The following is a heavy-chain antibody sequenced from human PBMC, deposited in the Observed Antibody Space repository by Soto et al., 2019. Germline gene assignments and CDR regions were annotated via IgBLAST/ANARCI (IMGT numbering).Heavy chain of an antibody. Sequence: QVKLVESGGGVVQPGRSLRLSCEASGFIFNDYGMHWVRQAPGKGLDWVAVISYDGNNKYYAQSVKGRFTISRDKSKNTRFLHMDSLRREDTAVDHCVKGDLDTAVVNSPDAFDFWGPGTMVTVS. J-gene: IGHJ3*01. V-gene: IGHV3-30*18. D-gene: IGHD5-18*01. CDR3: VKGDLDTAVVNSPDAFDF. CDR2: ISYDGNNK. CDR1: GFIFNDYG.